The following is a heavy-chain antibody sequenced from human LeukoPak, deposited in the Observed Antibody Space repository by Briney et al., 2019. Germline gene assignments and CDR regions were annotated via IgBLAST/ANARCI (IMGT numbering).Heavy chain of an antibody. CDR1: GFSLSGYT. V-gene: IGHV3-21*01. CDR3: TRSSGTYFDY. Sequence: SGGSLRLSCAASGFSLSGYTMNWVRQTPGKGLEWVSSLTSSSTYIYYADSARGRFTISRGNAKNSLYLQMNSLRAEDTAVYYCTRSSGTYFDYWGQGTLVTVSS. D-gene: IGHD1-14*01. CDR2: LTSSSTYI. J-gene: IGHJ4*02.